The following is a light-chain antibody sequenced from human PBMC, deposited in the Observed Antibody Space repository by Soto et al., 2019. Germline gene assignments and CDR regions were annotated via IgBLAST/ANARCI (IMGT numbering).Light chain of an antibody. Sequence: EIVLTQSPGTLSLSPGERATLSCRASQSVSSSYLAWYQQKPGQAPRLLICGASSRATGIPDRFSGSGSGTDFTLTISRLEPEDFAVYYYQQYGSSRLFTFGPGTKVDIK. CDR2: GAS. V-gene: IGKV3-20*01. CDR3: QQYGSSRLFT. CDR1: QSVSSSY. J-gene: IGKJ3*01.